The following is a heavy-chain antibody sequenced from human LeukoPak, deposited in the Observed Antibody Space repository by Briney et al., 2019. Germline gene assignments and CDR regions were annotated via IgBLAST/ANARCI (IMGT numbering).Heavy chain of an antibody. Sequence: GGSLRLSCAASGFTFSSYSMNWVRQAPGKGLEWVSSISSSSYIYYADSVKGRFTISRDNAKNSLYLQMNSLRAEDTAVYYCARDRSSSWRFDYWGQGTLVTVSS. D-gene: IGHD6-13*01. V-gene: IGHV3-21*01. CDR2: ISSSSYI. J-gene: IGHJ4*02. CDR3: ARDRSSSWRFDY. CDR1: GFTFSSYS.